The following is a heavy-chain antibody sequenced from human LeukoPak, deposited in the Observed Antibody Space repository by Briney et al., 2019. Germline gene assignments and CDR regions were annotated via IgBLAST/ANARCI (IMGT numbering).Heavy chain of an antibody. CDR2: ISSSSSTI. V-gene: IGHV3-48*04. J-gene: IGHJ4*02. Sequence: GGSLRLSCAASGFTFSGYSMNWVRQAPGRGLEWVSYISSSSSTIYYADSVKGRFTISRDNAKNSLYLQMNSLRAEDTAVYYCARVRGSYSADFWGQGTLVTVSS. CDR1: GFTFSGYS. D-gene: IGHD1-26*01. CDR3: ARVRGSYSADF.